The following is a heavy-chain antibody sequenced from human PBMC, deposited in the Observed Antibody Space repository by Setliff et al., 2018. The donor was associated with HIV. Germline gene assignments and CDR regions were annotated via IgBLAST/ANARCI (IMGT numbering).Heavy chain of an antibody. CDR3: ARLPRQLLKGAAAYFDY. J-gene: IGHJ4*02. D-gene: IGHD5-18*01. CDR1: GGSISSHY. Sequence: SETLSLTCTVSGGSISSHYWGWIRQPPGKGLEWIATVYYSGSTYDNPSLKSRVTLSIDTSKNQFSLKLRSVTAADTAVYYCARLPRQLLKGAAAYFDYWGQGTLVTVS. CDR2: VYYSGST. V-gene: IGHV4-39*07.